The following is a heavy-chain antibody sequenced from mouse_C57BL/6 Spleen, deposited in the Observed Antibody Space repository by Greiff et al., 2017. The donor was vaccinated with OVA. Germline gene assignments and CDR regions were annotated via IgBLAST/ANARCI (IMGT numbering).Heavy chain of an antibody. CDR3: ASNYGAY. D-gene: IGHD1-1*01. Sequence: QVQLQQPGAELVKPGASVKLSCKASGYTFTSYWMQWVKQRPGQGLEWIGEIDPSESYTNYNQKFKGKATLTVDTSSSTAYMQLSSLTSEDSAVYYCASNYGAYWGQGTLVTVSA. CDR2: IDPSESYT. J-gene: IGHJ3*01. CDR1: GYTFTSYW. V-gene: IGHV1-50*01.